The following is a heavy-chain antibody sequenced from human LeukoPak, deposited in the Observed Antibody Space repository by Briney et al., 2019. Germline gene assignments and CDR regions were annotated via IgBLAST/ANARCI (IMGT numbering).Heavy chain of an antibody. CDR2: IYTSGST. D-gene: IGHD3-16*02. CDR3: AREKITFGGVIVPQYYFDY. Sequence: PSETLSLTCTVSGGSISSGSYYWSWIWQPAGKGLEWIGRIYTSGSTNYNPSLKSRVTISVDTSKNQFSLKLSSVTAADTAVYYCAREKITFGGVIVPQYYFDYWGQGTLVTVSS. CDR1: GGSISSGSYY. J-gene: IGHJ4*02. V-gene: IGHV4-61*02.